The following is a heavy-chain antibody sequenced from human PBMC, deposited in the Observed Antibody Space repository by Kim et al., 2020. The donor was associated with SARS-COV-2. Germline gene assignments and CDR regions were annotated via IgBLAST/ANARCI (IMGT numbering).Heavy chain of an antibody. CDR2: INNRGNS. D-gene: IGHD6-19*01. Sequence: GGSLRLSCVASGFSFTSRALSWVRQAPGGGLEWVASINNRGNSYYADSVVGRFTVSRDISKSTLYLQMDSLRIDETAVYYCAKDHPSDGWTAFDSWGQG. V-gene: IGHV3-23*01. CDR3: AKDHPSDGWTAFDS. CDR1: GFSFTSRA. J-gene: IGHJ5*02.